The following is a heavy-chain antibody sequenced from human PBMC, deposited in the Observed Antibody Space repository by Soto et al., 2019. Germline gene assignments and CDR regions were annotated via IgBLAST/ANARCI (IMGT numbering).Heavy chain of an antibody. CDR3: ASRGYSYGHYYFDY. V-gene: IGHV4-39*01. J-gene: IGHJ4*02. D-gene: IGHD5-18*01. CDR2: IYYSGST. CDR1: GGSISSSSYY. Sequence: SETLSLTCTVSGGSISSSSYYWGWIRQPSGKGLEWIGSIYYSGSTYYNPSLKSRVTISVDTSKNQFSLKLSSVTAADTAVYYCASRGYSYGHYYFDYWGQGTLVAVPQ.